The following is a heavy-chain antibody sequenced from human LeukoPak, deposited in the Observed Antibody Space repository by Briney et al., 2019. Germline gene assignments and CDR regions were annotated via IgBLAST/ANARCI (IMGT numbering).Heavy chain of an antibody. V-gene: IGHV4-59*01. Sequence: SETLSLTCTVSGGSISSYYWSWLRQPPGKGLEWIGYIYYSGSTNYNPSLKSRVTISVDTSKNQFSLKLSSVTAADTAVYYCARDRGPDFGVVNPHAFDIWGQGTMVTVSS. CDR2: IYYSGST. CDR3: ARDRGPDFGVVNPHAFDI. CDR1: GGSISSYY. J-gene: IGHJ3*02. D-gene: IGHD3-3*01.